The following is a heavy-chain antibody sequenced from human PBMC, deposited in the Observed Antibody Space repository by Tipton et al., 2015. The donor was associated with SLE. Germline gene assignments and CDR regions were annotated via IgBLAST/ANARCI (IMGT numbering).Heavy chain of an antibody. D-gene: IGHD3-10*01. J-gene: IGHJ4*02. Sequence: TLSLTCTVYGGSFSGYYWSWIRQPPGKGLEWIGEINHSGSTNYNPSLKRRVTISVDTSKNQFSLKLSSVTAADTAVHYCARRSRPFDYWGQGTLVTVSS. V-gene: IGHV4-34*01. CDR1: GGSFSGYY. CDR3: ARRSRPFDY. CDR2: INHSGST.